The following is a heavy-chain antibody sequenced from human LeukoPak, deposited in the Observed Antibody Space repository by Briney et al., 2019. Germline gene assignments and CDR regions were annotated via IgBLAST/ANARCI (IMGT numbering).Heavy chain of an antibody. D-gene: IGHD1-26*01. CDR3: ATDLSGSYIDAFDI. Sequence: SVKVSRKASGGTFSSYAISWVRQAPGQGLEWMGGIIPIFGTANYAQKFQGRVTMTEDTSTDTAYMELSSLRSEDTAVYYCATDLSGSYIDAFDIWGQGTMVTVSS. CDR1: GGTFSSYA. CDR2: IIPIFGTA. J-gene: IGHJ3*02. V-gene: IGHV1-69*06.